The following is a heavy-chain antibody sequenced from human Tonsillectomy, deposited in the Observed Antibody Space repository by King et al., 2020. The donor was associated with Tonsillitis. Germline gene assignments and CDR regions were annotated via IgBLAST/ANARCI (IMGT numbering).Heavy chain of an antibody. D-gene: IGHD4-23*01. J-gene: IGHJ4*02. Sequence: VQLVESGGGVVQPGRSLRLSCAASGFTFSSFGMHWVRQAPGKGLEWVALIAYDGSTKYYADSVKGRFTISRDNSKNTLYLQMNNLRAEDTAEYYCAKNYGGNSFYFDYWGQGTLVTVSS. CDR1: GFTFSSFG. V-gene: IGHV3-30*18. CDR2: IAYDGSTK. CDR3: AKNYGGNSFYFDY.